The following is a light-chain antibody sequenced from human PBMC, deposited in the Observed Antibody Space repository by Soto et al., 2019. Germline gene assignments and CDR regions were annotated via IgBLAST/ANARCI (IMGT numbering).Light chain of an antibody. CDR2: AAS. V-gene: IGKV1-39*01. J-gene: IGKJ1*01. CDR1: QSISSY. Sequence: DIQMTQSPSSLSASVGDRVTITCRASQSISSYLNWYQQKPGKAPKLLIYAASSLQSGVPSRFSGSGSGTDFTLTIRSLQPEDFATYYCKQSYSTPPTVGQGTKVDIK. CDR3: KQSYSTPPT.